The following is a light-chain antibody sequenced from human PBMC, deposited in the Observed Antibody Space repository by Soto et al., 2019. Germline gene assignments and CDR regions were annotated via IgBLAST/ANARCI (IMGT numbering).Light chain of an antibody. V-gene: IGKV3-15*01. Sequence: ERVMTQSPATLSLSHGERATLSCRASQSISTNLAWYQQKPGQAPRLLIYGASTRATGIPARFSGSGSGKEFTLTISSLQSEDFAVYYCQQYNNWLPWTFGQGTKVDIK. CDR1: QSISTN. CDR3: QQYNNWLPWT. J-gene: IGKJ1*01. CDR2: GAS.